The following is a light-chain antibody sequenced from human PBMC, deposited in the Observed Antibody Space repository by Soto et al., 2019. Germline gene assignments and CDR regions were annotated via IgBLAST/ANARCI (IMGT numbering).Light chain of an antibody. Sequence: DIQMTQSPPSLSASVVDTVTITCRASQTIATYLNWYQKKPGKAPKLLIYTASTLQSGVPPRFSGSGSGTDFTLTISSLQPEDFATYYCQQSYSTPPYTFGQGTKVDIK. CDR3: QQSYSTPPYT. J-gene: IGKJ2*01. CDR2: TAS. V-gene: IGKV1-39*01. CDR1: QTIATY.